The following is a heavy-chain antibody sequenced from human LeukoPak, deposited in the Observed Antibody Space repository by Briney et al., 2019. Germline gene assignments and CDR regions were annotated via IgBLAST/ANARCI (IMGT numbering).Heavy chain of an antibody. J-gene: IGHJ5*02. D-gene: IGHD2-2*01. V-gene: IGHV4-4*07. CDR1: GGSISSYY. CDR3: ARELLLRFDP. Sequence: SETLSLTCTVSGGSISSYYWNWIRQPAGKGLEWIGRIYASGSTNYNPSLKSRVTISVDTSKNQFSLKLSSVTAADTAVYYCARELLLRFDPWGQGTLVTVSS. CDR2: IYASGST.